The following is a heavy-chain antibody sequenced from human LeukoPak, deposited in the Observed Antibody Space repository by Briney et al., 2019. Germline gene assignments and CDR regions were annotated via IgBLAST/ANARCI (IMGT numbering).Heavy chain of an antibody. CDR1: GFTFSSYW. CDR2: IKHGGSEK. D-gene: IGHD3-10*01. Sequence: PGGSLRLSCAAPGFTFSSYWMSWVRHAPGKGLEWVANIKHGGSEKYYVDSVEGRFTISRDDAKNSLYLEMNSLRVEDTAVYYCARGYGSGSYTPTKNWGQGVLVTVSS. J-gene: IGHJ4*02. V-gene: IGHV3-7*04. CDR3: ARGYGSGSYTPTKN.